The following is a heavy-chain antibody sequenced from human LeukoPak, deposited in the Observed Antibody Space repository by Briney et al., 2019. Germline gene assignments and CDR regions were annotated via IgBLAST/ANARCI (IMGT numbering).Heavy chain of an antibody. J-gene: IGHJ4*02. CDR3: ARASSGSYFDY. CDR2: ISSSSSYI. D-gene: IGHD3-10*01. V-gene: IGHV3-21*01. Sequence: GGSLRLSCAASGFTFSSYEMNWVRQAPGKGLEWVSSISSSSSYIYYADSVKGRFTISRDNAKNSLYLQMNSLRAEDTAVYYCARASSGSYFDYWGQGTLVTVSS. CDR1: GFTFSSYE.